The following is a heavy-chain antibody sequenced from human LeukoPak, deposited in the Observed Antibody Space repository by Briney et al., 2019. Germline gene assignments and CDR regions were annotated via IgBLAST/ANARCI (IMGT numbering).Heavy chain of an antibody. CDR2: ISSSSSYI. CDR1: GFTFSSYS. J-gene: IGHJ5*02. Sequence: NPGGSLRLSCAATGFTFSSYSMNWVRQAPGKGLEWVSSISSSSSYIYYADPVKGRFTISRDNAKNSLYLQMNSLRAEDTAVYYCARGGRTVTSWGGFDPWGQGTLVTVSS. CDR3: ARGGRTVTSWGGFDP. V-gene: IGHV3-21*01. D-gene: IGHD4-11*01.